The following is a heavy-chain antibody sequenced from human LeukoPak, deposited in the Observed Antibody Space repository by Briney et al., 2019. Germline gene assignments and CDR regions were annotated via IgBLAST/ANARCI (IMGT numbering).Heavy chain of an antibody. V-gene: IGHV4-31*03. CDR3: ARDLGDGYLPNDY. CDR1: GGSISSGAYY. CDR2: FYYSGST. J-gene: IGHJ4*02. D-gene: IGHD5-24*01. Sequence: SQTLSLTCTVSGGSISSGAYYWSWIRQHPGKGLEWIGYFYYSGSTYYNPSLKSRVTISVDTSKNQFSLDLSSVTAADTAVYYCARDLGDGYLPNDYWGQGTLVTVSS.